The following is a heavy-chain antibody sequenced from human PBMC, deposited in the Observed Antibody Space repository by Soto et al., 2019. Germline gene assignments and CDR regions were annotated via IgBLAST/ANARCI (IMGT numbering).Heavy chain of an antibody. CDR1: GFTFSNAW. D-gene: IGHD3-22*01. Sequence: PGGSLRLSCAASGFTFSNAWMSWVRQAPGKGLEWVGRIKSKTDGGTTDYAAPVKGRFTISRDDSKNTLYLQMNSLKTEDTAVYYCTTWWDRNYYDSSGYWNFDYWGQGTLVTVSS. CDR3: TTWWDRNYYDSSGYWNFDY. V-gene: IGHV3-15*01. CDR2: IKSKTDGGTT. J-gene: IGHJ4*02.